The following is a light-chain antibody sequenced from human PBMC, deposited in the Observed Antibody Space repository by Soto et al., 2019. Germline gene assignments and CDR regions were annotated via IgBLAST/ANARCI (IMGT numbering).Light chain of an antibody. Sequence: IQFTQYPSSLSASVGDRVTITCRASQGISSYLDWYQQKPGKAPKLLIYTASTLQSGVPSRFSGSGSGTDFTLTISSLQPEDFAPFYCQQSYNNPLTFGGGTKVDIK. CDR2: TAS. CDR1: QGISSY. CDR3: QQSYNNPLT. V-gene: IGKV1-39*01. J-gene: IGKJ4*01.